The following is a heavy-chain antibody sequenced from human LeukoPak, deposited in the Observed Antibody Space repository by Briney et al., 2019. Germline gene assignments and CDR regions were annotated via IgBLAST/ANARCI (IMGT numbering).Heavy chain of an antibody. Sequence: SETLSLTCAVYGGSFSGYYWSWIRQPPGKGLEWIGEINHSGSTNYNPSLKSRVTISVDTSKNQFSLKLSSVTAADTAVYYCARTVGVEMATTHFDYWAKGTLVTVPS. CDR1: GGSFSGYY. CDR2: INHSGST. D-gene: IGHD5-24*01. V-gene: IGHV4-34*01. CDR3: ARTVGVEMATTHFDY. J-gene: IGHJ4*02.